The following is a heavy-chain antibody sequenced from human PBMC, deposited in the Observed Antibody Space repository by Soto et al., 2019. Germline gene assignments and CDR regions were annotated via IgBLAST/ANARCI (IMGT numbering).Heavy chain of an antibody. D-gene: IGHD2-21*01. V-gene: IGHV4-61*01. Sequence: QVQLQESGPGLVKPSETLSLTCTVPGGSVSIGTYYWSWIRQPPGKGLEWIGFIHYSGSTNYNPSLKRRVTMSVDTSKNQFSLKLTSVNAADTAVYFCTRGGDAYKNGHWGQGTLVTVSS. CDR1: GGSVSIGTYY. CDR3: TRGGDAYKNGH. CDR2: IHYSGST. J-gene: IGHJ4*02.